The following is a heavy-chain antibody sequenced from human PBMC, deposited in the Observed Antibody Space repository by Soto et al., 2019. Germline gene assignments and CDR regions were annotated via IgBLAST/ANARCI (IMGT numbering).Heavy chain of an antibody. Sequence: SETLSLTCTVSGGSISSYYWSWIRQPAGKGLEWIGRVFTSGNTNDNPSLQSRVTMSVDTSKNQFSLKLSSVTAADTAVYYCVRSFFYDNTAYHSSDAFDIWGQGTMVTVSS. CDR2: VFTSGNT. D-gene: IGHD3-22*01. CDR1: GGSISSYY. J-gene: IGHJ3*02. V-gene: IGHV4-4*07. CDR3: VRSFFYDNTAYHSSDAFDI.